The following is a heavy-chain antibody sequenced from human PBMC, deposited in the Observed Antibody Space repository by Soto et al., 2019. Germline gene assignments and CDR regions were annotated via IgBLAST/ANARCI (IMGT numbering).Heavy chain of an antibody. CDR2: ITSSSSYI. J-gene: IGHJ4*02. V-gene: IGHV3-21*01. D-gene: IGHD2-15*01. CDR1: GFIFSSYD. CDR3: ARGIYCSGGGCYFDD. Sequence: GGSLRLSCAASGFIFSSYDMNWVRQAPGKGLEWVSSITSSSSYIYYADSVKGRFTISRDNAKNSLYLQMNSLRAEDTAVYYCARGIYCSGGGCYFDDWGQGTLVTVSS.